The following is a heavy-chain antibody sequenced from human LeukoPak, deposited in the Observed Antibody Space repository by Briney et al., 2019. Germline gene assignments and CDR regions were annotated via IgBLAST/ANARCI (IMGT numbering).Heavy chain of an antibody. D-gene: IGHD6-13*01. CDR2: ISAYNGNT. CDR3: ARLGAAGIGYLNASDI. V-gene: IGHV1-18*04. J-gene: IGHJ3*02. CDR1: GYTFTSYG. Sequence: GASVKVSCKASGYTFTSYGISWVRQAPGQGLEWMGWISAYNGNTNYAQKLQGRVTMTTDTSTSTAYMELRSLRSDDTAVYYCARLGAAGIGYLNASDIWGQGTMVTVSS.